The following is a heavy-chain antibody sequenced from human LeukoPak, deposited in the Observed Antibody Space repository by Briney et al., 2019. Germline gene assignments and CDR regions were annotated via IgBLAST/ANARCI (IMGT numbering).Heavy chain of an antibody. D-gene: IGHD6-13*01. CDR3: AKFWGAAGTLNYGMDV. J-gene: IGHJ6*02. V-gene: IGHV3-23*01. CDR1: GFTFSSYA. CDR2: ISGSGGST. Sequence: PGGSLRLSCAASGFTFSSYAMSWVRQPPGKGLEWVSSISGSGGSTYDADSVKGRFTISRDDYKNTLYLQINSLRAEDTAVYYCAKFWGAAGTLNYGMDVWGQGTMVTVSS.